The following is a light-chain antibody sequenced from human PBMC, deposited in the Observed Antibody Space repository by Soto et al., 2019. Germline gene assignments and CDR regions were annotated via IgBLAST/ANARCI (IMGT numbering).Light chain of an antibody. Sequence: EVVLTQSPATLSVSPGDRATLSCRASQSVSRNLAWYQQKPGQAPRLLIYGASTRATGVPARFSGSGSATECTLSISSWQSDDVAVYYCQQYGDWPPETFGQGTKLEIK. CDR3: QQYGDWPPET. CDR1: QSVSRN. CDR2: GAS. J-gene: IGKJ2*01. V-gene: IGKV3-15*01.